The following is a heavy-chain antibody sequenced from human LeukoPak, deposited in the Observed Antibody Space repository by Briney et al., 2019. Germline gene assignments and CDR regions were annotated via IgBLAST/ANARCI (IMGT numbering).Heavy chain of an antibody. CDR3: AGAGRKSRGVDLVRKKETGYYYYMDV. CDR1: EFTFFTYW. J-gene: IGHJ6*03. D-gene: IGHD3-10*02. CDR2: IKQDGSEK. V-gene: IGHV3-7*01. Sequence: GGSLRLSCAASEFTFFTYWMSWVRQAPGKGLEWVANIKQDGSEKYCVDSVKGRFTISRDNAKNSLYLQMNSLRAEDTAVYYCAGAGRKSRGVDLVRKKETGYYYYMDVWGKGTTVTVSS.